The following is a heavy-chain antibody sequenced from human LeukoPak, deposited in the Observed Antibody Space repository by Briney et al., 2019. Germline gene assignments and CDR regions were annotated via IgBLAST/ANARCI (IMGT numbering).Heavy chain of an antibody. CDR2: ISSDSRTI. Sequence: GGSLRLSCVASGFTFSSYNMNWVRQAPGKGLEWISYISSDSRTIYYADSVKGRFTISRDNAKNSLYLQMNSLRAEDTAVYYCARDGWLARDWELTIFGYWGQGTLVTVSS. V-gene: IGHV3-48*04. D-gene: IGHD3-9*01. J-gene: IGHJ4*02. CDR1: GFTFSSYN. CDR3: ARDGWLARDWELTIFGY.